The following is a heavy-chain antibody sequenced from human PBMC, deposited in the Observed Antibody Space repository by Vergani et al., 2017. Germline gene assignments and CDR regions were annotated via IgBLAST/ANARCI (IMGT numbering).Heavy chain of an antibody. V-gene: IGHV4-38-2*01. CDR3: ARQKINRDAFGY. Sequence: QVQLQESGPGLVKPSETLSLTCAVSGYSISSGYYWGWIRQPPGKGLEWIGSIYHSGSTYYNPSLKSRVTRSVDTSKNQFSLKLSSVTSGDTAVYYCARQKINRDAFGYWGQRTLVIVSS. J-gene: IGHJ4*02. CDR2: IYHSGST. CDR1: GYSISSGYY.